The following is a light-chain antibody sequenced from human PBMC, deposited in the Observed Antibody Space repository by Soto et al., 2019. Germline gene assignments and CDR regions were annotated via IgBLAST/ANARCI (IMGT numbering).Light chain of an antibody. J-gene: IGLJ1*01. CDR2: EVS. Sequence: QSVLTQPASVSGSPGQSITISCTGTSSDVGGYNYVSWYQQHPGKAPKLMIYEVSNRPSGVSNRFSGSKSGNTASLTISGLQAEAEADYYCSSYTSSSTPVVFGTGTKVTVL. CDR3: SSYTSSSTPVV. V-gene: IGLV2-14*01. CDR1: SSDVGGYNY.